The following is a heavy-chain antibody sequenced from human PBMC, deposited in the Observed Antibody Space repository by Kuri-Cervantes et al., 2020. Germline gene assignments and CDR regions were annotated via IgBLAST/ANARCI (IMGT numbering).Heavy chain of an antibody. Sequence: GGSLRLSCAASGFTFSSYAMHWVRQAPGKGLEWVAVISYGESNKYYADSVKGRFTISRDNSKNTLYLQMNSLRAEDTAVYYCARDLAVAGTDLFGYWGQGTLVTVSS. CDR3: ARDLAVAGTDLFGY. J-gene: IGHJ4*02. V-gene: IGHV3-30-3*01. CDR2: ISYGESNK. CDR1: GFTFSSYA. D-gene: IGHD6-19*01.